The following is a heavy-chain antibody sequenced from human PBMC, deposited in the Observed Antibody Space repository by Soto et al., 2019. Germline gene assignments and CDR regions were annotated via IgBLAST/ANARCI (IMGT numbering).Heavy chain of an antibody. CDR2: IIPIFGTA. CDR1: GGTFSSYA. Sequence: SVKVSCKASGGTFSSYAISWARQAPGQGLEWMGGIIPIFGTANYAQKFQGRVTITADESTSTAYMELSSLRSEDTAVYYCARTSGRVSSGYYYYEAFDIWGQGTMVTVSS. J-gene: IGHJ3*02. CDR3: ARTSGRVSSGYYYYEAFDI. V-gene: IGHV1-69*13. D-gene: IGHD3-22*01.